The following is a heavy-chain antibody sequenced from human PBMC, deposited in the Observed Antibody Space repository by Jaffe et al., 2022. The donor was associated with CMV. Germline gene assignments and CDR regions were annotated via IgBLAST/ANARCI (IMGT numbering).Heavy chain of an antibody. Sequence: VQVVESGGGVVQPGRSLRLSCVSSGFTFSSFGMHWVRQAPGKGLEWVAFIWYDGRNTYYADSVKGRFTVSRDNSKNTLYLQMNSLRVEDTALYFCARDSPGAQGGRHSYNLDHWGQGILVTVSS. CDR3: ARDSPGAQGGRHSYNLDH. V-gene: IGHV3-33*01. CDR2: IWYDGRNT. J-gene: IGHJ4*02. D-gene: IGHD1-1*01. CDR1: GFTFSSFG.